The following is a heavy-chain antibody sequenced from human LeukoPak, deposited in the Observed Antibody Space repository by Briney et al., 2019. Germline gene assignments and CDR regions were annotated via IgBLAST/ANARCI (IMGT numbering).Heavy chain of an antibody. Sequence: PGGSLRLSCAASGFTFSSYAMSWVRQAPGKGLEWVSSISSRNHLEYADSVKGRFTISRDNAKNSLFLQMDSLRAEDTAVYYCARDWCSSTSCYFYYMDVWGKGTTVTVSS. CDR3: ARDWCSSTSCYFYYMDV. CDR1: GFTFSSYA. D-gene: IGHD2-2*01. J-gene: IGHJ6*03. V-gene: IGHV3-69-1*01. CDR2: ISSRNHL.